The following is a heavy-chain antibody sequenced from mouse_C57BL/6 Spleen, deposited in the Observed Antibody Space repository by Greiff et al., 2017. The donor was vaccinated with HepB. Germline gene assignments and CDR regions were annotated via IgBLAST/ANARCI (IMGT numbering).Heavy chain of an antibody. V-gene: IGHV1-39*01. J-gene: IGHJ4*01. D-gene: IGHD1-1*01. CDR1: GYSFTDYN. CDR3: ARSGYYYGSRGDYYAMDY. Sequence: EVQLQQSGPELVKPGASVKISCKASGYSFTDYNMNWVKQSNGKSLEWIGVINPNYGTTSYNQKFKGKATLTVDQSSSTAYMQLNSLTSEDSAVYYCARSGYYYGSRGDYYAMDYWGQGTSVTVSS. CDR2: INPNYGTT.